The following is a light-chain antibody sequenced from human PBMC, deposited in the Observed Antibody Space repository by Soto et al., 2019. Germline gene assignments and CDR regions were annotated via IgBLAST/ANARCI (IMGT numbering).Light chain of an antibody. V-gene: IGLV2-14*01. CDR2: DVS. CDR3: SSYTSGSTPPYV. J-gene: IGLJ1*01. Sequence: QSALTQPASVSGSPGQSITISCTGTSSDVRGYNYVSWYQQHPGKAPKLMIYDVSNRPSGVSNRFSGSKSGNTASLTISGLQAEDEADYYCSSYTSGSTPPYVFGTGTQLTVL. CDR1: SSDVRGYNY.